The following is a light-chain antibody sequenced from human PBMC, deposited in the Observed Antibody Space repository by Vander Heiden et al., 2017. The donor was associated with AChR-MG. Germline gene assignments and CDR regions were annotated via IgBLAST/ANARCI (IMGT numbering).Light chain of an antibody. J-gene: IGKJ3*01. CDR1: QSALYSSNNKNY. CDR3: QQYYSTLCT. Sequence: DIVMTQSPDSLAVSLGERATINCKSSQSALYSSNNKNYLAWYQQKPGQPPKLLIYWASTRESGVPYRFSGSGSGTDFTLTISSLQAEDVAVYYCQQYYSTLCTFGPGTKVDIK. V-gene: IGKV4-1*01. CDR2: WAS.